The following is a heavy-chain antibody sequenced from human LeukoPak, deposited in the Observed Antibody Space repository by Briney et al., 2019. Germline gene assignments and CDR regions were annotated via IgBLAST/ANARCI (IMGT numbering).Heavy chain of an antibody. CDR2: ISTYNGDT. V-gene: IGHV1-18*01. D-gene: IGHD1-26*01. J-gene: IGHJ6*03. Sequence: ASVKVSCKASGYTFTSYGISWVRQAPGQGLEWMGWISTYNGDTHYAQKLQGRVIMTTDTSTSTAYMELRSLRSDDTAVYYCARGGELLYYYYYYMDVWGKGTTVTVSS. CDR3: ARGGELLYYYYYYMDV. CDR1: GYTFTSYG.